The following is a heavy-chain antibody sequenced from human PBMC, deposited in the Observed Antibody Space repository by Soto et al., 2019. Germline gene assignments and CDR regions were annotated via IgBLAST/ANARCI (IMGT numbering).Heavy chain of an antibody. V-gene: IGHV3-21*01. CDR3: ARYCTNGVCPQKDY. D-gene: IGHD2-8*01. CDR2: ISSSSSYI. J-gene: IGHJ4*02. CDR1: GFTFSSYS. Sequence: GGSLRLSCAASGFTFSSYSMNWVRQAPGKGLEWVSSISSSSSYIYYADSVKGRFTISRDNAKNSLYLQMNSLRAEDTAVYYCARYCTNGVCPQKDYWGQGTLVTVSS.